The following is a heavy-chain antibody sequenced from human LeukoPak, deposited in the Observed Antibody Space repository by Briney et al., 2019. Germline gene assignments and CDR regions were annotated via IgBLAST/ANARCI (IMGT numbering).Heavy chain of an antibody. J-gene: IGHJ6*02. CDR1: GFTFSNYA. V-gene: IGHV3-23*01. Sequence: PGGSLRLSCAASGFTFSNYAMSWVRQAPGKGLEWVSGLSGSGSSTYYADSVKGRFTISRDNSKNTLYLQMNSLRAEDTAIYYCARKYVSGMDVWGQGTTVTVSS. CDR3: ARKYVSGMDV. D-gene: IGHD2-8*01. CDR2: LSGSGSST.